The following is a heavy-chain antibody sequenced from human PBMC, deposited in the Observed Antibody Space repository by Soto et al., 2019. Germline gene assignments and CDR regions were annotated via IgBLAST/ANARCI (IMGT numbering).Heavy chain of an antibody. CDR3: GRGGYDTSGQIFIGWGPDC. Sequence: HVQLQESGPGPVTPSQTLSLSCTVSGVSITSGSYYWTWVRQSPGKGLEWIGYRYYSGNTYYNTSLNGRATISVDTSNNQFSPKLTSVTAADTAVYYCGRGGYDTSGQIFIGWGPDCWCQGTLVTVSS. D-gene: IGHD3-22*01. J-gene: IGHJ4*02. CDR2: RYYSGNT. CDR1: GVSITSGSYY. V-gene: IGHV4-30-4*01.